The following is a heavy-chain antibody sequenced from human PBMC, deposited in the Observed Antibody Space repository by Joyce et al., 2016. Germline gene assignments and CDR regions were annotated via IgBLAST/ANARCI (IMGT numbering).Heavy chain of an antibody. CDR3: ARLSSSSYDS. Sequence: EVQLVQSGAEVKKPGDFLKISCKGSGYTFTSNWIGWVRQMPGKGLEWMGTICPGDSDTRYSPSFQGQVTISADKSIDTAYLQWNSLKASDTAIYYCARLSSSSYDSWGQGTLVSVSS. CDR1: GYTFTSNW. V-gene: IGHV5-51*01. D-gene: IGHD6-6*01. J-gene: IGHJ4*02. CDR2: ICPGDSDT.